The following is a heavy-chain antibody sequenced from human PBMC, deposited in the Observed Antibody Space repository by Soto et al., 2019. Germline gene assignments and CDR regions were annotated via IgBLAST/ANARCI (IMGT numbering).Heavy chain of an antibody. V-gene: IGHV1-18*01. Sequence: QVQLVQSGAEVKKPGASVKVSCKASGYTFTSYGISWVRQAPGQGLEWMGGISGYNGNTHDAQKLQGRVTMTTDSSTSTAYMELRSLRSDDTAVYYCARDLVVSGPFDYWGQGTLVTVSS. CDR1: GYTFTSYG. CDR2: ISGYNGNT. CDR3: ARDLVVSGPFDY. D-gene: IGHD2-2*01. J-gene: IGHJ4*02.